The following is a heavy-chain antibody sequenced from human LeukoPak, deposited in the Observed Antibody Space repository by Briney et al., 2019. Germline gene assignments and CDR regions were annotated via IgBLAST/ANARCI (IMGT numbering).Heavy chain of an antibody. J-gene: IGHJ5*02. Sequence: GGSLRPSCAASGFTVSSNYMSWVRQAPRKGLEWVSIIYSDGTTYYADSVKGRFTVSRDNSRNTLDLQMNSLTAEDTALYYCTRGTGSDWFDPWGQGTLVTVSS. D-gene: IGHD3-10*01. V-gene: IGHV3-53*01. CDR1: GFTVSSNY. CDR2: IYSDGTT. CDR3: TRGTGSDWFDP.